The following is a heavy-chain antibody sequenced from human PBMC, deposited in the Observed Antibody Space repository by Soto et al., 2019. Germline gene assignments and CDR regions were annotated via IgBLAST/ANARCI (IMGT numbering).Heavy chain of an antibody. V-gene: IGHV1-46*01. Sequence: ASVKVSCKAPRATFTSYYINWVRQAPGQGLEWIGVINPHGGSTVYAQKFQGRVTMTRDTSASTVYMELSGLRFEDTAVYYCARALTRHVHMDVWGQGTTVTVSS. J-gene: IGHJ6*02. CDR1: RATFTSYY. CDR2: INPHGGST. CDR3: ARALTRHVHMDV. D-gene: IGHD3-10*02.